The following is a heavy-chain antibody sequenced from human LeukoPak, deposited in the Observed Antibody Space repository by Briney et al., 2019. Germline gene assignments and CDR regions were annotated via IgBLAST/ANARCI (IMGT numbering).Heavy chain of an antibody. CDR3: ARITIAAADSTLYFDY. V-gene: IGHV4-39*07. D-gene: IGHD6-13*01. J-gene: IGHJ4*02. Sequence: SETLSLTCTVSGGFISSSSYYWGWIRQPPGKGLEWIGSIYYSGSTYYNPSLKSRVTISVDTSKNQFSLKLSSVTAADTAVYYCARITIAAADSTLYFDYWGQGTLVTVSS. CDR2: IYYSGST. CDR1: GGFISSSSYY.